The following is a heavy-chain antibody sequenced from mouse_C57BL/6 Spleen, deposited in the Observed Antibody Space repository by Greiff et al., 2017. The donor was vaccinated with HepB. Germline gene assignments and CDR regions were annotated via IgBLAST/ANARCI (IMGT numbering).Heavy chain of an antibody. D-gene: IGHD2-5*01. Sequence: LVESGEGLVKPGGSLKLSCAASGFTFSSYAMSWVRQTPEKRLEWVAYISSGGDYIYYADTVKGRFTISRDNARNTLYLQMSSLKSEDTAMYYCTRDSNYAGYYAMDYWGQGTSVTVSS. V-gene: IGHV5-9-1*02. J-gene: IGHJ4*01. CDR1: GFTFSSYA. CDR3: TRDSNYAGYYAMDY. CDR2: ISSGGDYI.